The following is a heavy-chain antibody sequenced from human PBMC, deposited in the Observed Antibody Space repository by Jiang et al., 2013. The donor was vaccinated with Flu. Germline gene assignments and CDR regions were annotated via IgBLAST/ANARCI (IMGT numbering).Heavy chain of an antibody. D-gene: IGHD3-10*01. V-gene: IGHV1-2*02. Sequence: SGAEVKKPGASVKVSCKASGYTFTGYYMHWVRQAPGQGLEWMGWINPNSGGTNYAQKFQGRVTMSRDTSISTAYMELSRLRSDDTAVYYCARLDYYGSGEIYDFDYWGQGTLVTVSS. CDR3: ARLDYYGSGEIYDFDY. CDR1: GYTFTGYY. J-gene: IGHJ4*02. CDR2: INPNSGGT.